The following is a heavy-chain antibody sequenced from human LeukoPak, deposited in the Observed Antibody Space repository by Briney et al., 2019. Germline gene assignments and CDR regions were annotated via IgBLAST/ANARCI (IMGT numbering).Heavy chain of an antibody. V-gene: IGHV1-69*13. D-gene: IGHD3-3*01. Sequence: ASVKVSCKASGGTFSSYAISWVRQAPRQGLEWMGGIIPIFGTANYAQKFQGRVTITADESTSTAYMELSSLRSEDTAVYYCARAFWSGYYEGYFDYWGQGTLVTVSS. CDR2: IIPIFGTA. CDR3: ARAFWSGYYEGYFDY. CDR1: GGTFSSYA. J-gene: IGHJ4*02.